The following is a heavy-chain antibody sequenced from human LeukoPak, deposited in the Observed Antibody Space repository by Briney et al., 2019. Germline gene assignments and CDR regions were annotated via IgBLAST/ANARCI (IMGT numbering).Heavy chain of an antibody. J-gene: IGHJ4*02. V-gene: IGHV4-59*08. CDR1: GGSLGSHY. D-gene: IGHD6-19*01. CDR3: ARQRIAVADHFDL. Sequence: SETLSLTCTVSGGSLGSHYWNWIRQSPGKGLEWIGYIYYTGNTKYTPSLEGRVSMSVDTSKNHFSLNLNSVTATDTAVYYCARQRIAVADHFDLWGQGTLVAVSS. CDR2: IYYTGNT.